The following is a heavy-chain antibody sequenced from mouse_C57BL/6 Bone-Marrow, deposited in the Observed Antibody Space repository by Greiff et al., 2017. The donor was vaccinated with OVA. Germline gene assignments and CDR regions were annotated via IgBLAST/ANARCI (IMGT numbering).Heavy chain of an antibody. CDR2: IDPSDSYT. V-gene: IGHV1-69*01. CDR3: ARSGITTVDD. D-gene: IGHD1-1*01. CDR1: GYTFTSYW. Sequence: QVQLQQSGAELVMPGASVKLSCKASGYTFTSYWMHWVKQRPGQGLEWIGEIDPSDSYTNYNHKFKGQSTLTVDKSSSTAYMQLSSLTSEDSAVYDCARSGITTVDDWGQGTTLTVSS. J-gene: IGHJ2*01.